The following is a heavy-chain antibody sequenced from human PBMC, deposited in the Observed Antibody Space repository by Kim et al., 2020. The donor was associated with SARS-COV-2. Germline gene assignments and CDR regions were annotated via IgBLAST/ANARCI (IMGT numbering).Heavy chain of an antibody. CDR2: MNPNSGNT. CDR1: GYTFTSYD. J-gene: IGHJ5*02. D-gene: IGHD6-13*01. Sequence: ASVKVSCKASGYTFTSYDVNWVRQATGQGLEWMGWMNPNSGNTGYAQKFQGRVTMTRNTSISTAYMELSSLRSEDTAVYYCAVAYSSSWYRFHNWFDPWGQGTLVTVSS. CDR3: AVAYSSSWYRFHNWFDP. V-gene: IGHV1-8*01.